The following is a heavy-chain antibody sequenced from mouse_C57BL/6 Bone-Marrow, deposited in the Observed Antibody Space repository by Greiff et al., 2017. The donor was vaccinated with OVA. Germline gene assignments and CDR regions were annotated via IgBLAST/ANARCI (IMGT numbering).Heavy chain of an antibody. CDR3: VRHEDYGSSGDY. CDR1: GFSFNTYA. CDR2: IRSKSNNYAT. V-gene: IGHV10-1*01. D-gene: IGHD1-1*01. Sequence: EVQRVESGGGLVQPKGSLKLSCAASGFSFNTYAMNWVRQAPGKGLEWVARIRSKSNNYATYYADSVKDRFTISRDDSESMLYLQMNNLKTEDTAMYYCVRHEDYGSSGDYWGQGTTLTVSS. J-gene: IGHJ2*01.